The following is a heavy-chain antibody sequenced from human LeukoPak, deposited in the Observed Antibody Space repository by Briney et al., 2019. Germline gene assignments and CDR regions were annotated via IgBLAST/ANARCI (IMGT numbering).Heavy chain of an antibody. CDR1: GGSFSGYY. V-gene: IGHV4-34*01. J-gene: IGHJ6*03. Sequence: SETLSLTCAVYGGSFSGYYWSWIRQPPGKGLEWIGEINHSGSTNHNPSLKSRVTISVDTSKNQFSLKLSSVTAADTAVYYCARSRMDSSSWYVPRPDMDVWGKGTTVTVSS. CDR2: INHSGST. CDR3: ARSRMDSSSWYVPRPDMDV. D-gene: IGHD6-13*01.